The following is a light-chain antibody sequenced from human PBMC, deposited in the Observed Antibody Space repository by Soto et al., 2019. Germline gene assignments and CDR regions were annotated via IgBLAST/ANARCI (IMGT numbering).Light chain of an antibody. J-gene: IGKJ4*01. CDR2: SAS. Sequence: DIQLTQSPSVLSASVGDTVTIACRASQALSNYLAWYQQKPGKAPDLLIYSASTLQNGVPSRFSGSGSETEFSLTIRALQPEDFAPYYCQQLSRSPLTFGGGTKVDIK. CDR3: QQLSRSPLT. CDR1: QALSNY. V-gene: IGKV1-9*01.